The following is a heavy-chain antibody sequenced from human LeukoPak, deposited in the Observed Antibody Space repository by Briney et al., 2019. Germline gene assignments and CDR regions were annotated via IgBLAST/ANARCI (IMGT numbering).Heavy chain of an antibody. D-gene: IGHD3-10*01. Sequence: PGGSLRLSCAASGFTFSSYSMNWVRQAPGKGLEWVSYISSSSSTIYYADSVKGRFTISRDNAKNSLYLQMNSLRAEDTAVYYCARDLIGWFGELYYGMDVWGQGTTVTVSS. CDR1: GFTFSSYS. CDR3: ARDLIGWFGELYYGMDV. J-gene: IGHJ6*02. V-gene: IGHV3-48*01. CDR2: ISSSSSTI.